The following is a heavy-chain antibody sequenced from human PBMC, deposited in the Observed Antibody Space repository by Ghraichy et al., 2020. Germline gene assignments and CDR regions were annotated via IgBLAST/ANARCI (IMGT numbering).Heavy chain of an antibody. J-gene: IGHJ3*02. CDR3: ARGSHLAFDI. CDR1: GFTFNIYW. CDR2: INSDGSTT. Sequence: GGSLRLSCAASGFTFNIYWMHWVRQAPGKGLVWVSRINSDGSTTTYADSVKGRFTISRDNAENTVYLQMNSLRAEDTAVYYCARGSHLAFDIWGQGTVVTVSS. D-gene: IGHD1-26*01. V-gene: IGHV3-74*01.